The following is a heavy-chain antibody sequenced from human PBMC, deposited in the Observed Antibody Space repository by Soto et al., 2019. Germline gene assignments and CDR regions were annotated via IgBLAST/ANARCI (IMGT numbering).Heavy chain of an antibody. CDR1: GFTFSSYW. D-gene: IGHD1-26*01. Sequence: EVQLVESGGGLVQPGGSLRLSCAASGFTFSSYWMSWVRQAPGKGLEWVANIQQDGGEKFYVDSVKGRFTISRDNAKNSLYLQMNSLRDEDTAVYYCARAPSLDVGSTYWFDPWGQGILVTVSS. CDR3: ARAPSLDVGSTYWFDP. V-gene: IGHV3-7*01. CDR2: IQQDGGEK. J-gene: IGHJ5*02.